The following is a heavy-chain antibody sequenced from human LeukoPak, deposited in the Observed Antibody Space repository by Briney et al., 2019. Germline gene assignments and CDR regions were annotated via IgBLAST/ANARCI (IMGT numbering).Heavy chain of an antibody. CDR3: ARDSSSSFRDYYYYMDV. V-gene: IGHV1-2*02. J-gene: IGHJ6*03. Sequence: GASVKVSCKASGYTFTGYYMHWVRQAPGQGLEWMGWINPNSGGTNYAQKFQGRVTMTRDTSISTAYMELSRLRSDDTAVYYCARDSSSSFRDYYYYMDVWGKGTTVTVSS. CDR2: INPNSGGT. CDR1: GYTFTGYY. D-gene: IGHD6-6*01.